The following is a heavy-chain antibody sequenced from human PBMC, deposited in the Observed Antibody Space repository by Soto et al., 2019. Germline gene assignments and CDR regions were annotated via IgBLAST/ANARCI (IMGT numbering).Heavy chain of an antibody. CDR1: GYTFTSCA. V-gene: IGHV1-3*01. D-gene: IGHD2-21*02. CDR3: ARSIVVVTALDY. Sequence: GASVKVSCKASGYTFTSCAMHWARQAPGQRLEWMGWINAGNGNTKYSQKFQGRVTITRDTSASTAYMELSSLRSEDTAVYYCARSIVVVTALDYWGQGTLVTASS. CDR2: INAGNGNT. J-gene: IGHJ4*02.